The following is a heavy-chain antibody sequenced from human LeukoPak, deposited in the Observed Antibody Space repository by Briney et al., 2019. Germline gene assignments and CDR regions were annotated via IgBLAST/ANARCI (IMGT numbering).Heavy chain of an antibody. CDR3: ATLKGYCSGGSCYYFDY. CDR2: IYYSGST. D-gene: IGHD2-15*01. J-gene: IGHJ4*02. CDR1: GGSISSSSYY. Sequence: SETLSLTCTVSGGSISSSSYYWGWIRQPPGKGLEWIGSIYYSGSTYYNPYLKSRVTISVDTSKNQFSLKLSSVTAADTAVDYCATLKGYCSGGSCYYFDYWGQGTLVTVSS. V-gene: IGHV4-39*01.